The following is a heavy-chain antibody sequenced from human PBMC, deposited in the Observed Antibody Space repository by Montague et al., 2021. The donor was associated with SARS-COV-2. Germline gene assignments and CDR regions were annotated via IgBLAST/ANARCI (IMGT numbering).Heavy chain of an antibody. CDR1: GVSVKNYY. Sequence: LSLTCTVSGVSVKNYYWSWVRQAPGKGLEWVAAISYDGSNKYYADSVKGRFTISRDNSKNTLYLQMNSLRAEDTAVYYCARPALESYSKSWYLDYWGQGTLVTVSS. D-gene: IGHD6-13*01. CDR2: ISYDGSNK. CDR3: ARPALESYSKSWYLDY. V-gene: IGHV3-30*03. J-gene: IGHJ4*02.